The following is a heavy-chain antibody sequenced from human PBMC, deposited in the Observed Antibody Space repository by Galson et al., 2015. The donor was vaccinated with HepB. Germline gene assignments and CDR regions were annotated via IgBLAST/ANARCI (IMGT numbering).Heavy chain of an antibody. CDR3: AGGDAVVAGYFDL. J-gene: IGHJ2*01. Sequence: SVKVSCKASGGTFSSYAISWVRQAPGQGLEWMGRIIPILGIANYAQKFQGRVTITADKSASTAYMELSSLRSEDTAVYYCAGGDAVVAGYFDLWGRGTLVTVSS. V-gene: IGHV1-69*04. CDR2: IIPILGIA. CDR1: GGTFSSYA. D-gene: IGHD6-19*01.